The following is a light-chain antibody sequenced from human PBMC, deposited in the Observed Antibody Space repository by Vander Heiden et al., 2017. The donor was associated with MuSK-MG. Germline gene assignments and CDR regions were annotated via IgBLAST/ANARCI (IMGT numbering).Light chain of an antibody. CDR3: QQYYSYPRA. V-gene: IGKV1-8*01. CDR2: AAS. CDR1: QGISSC. J-gene: IGKJ1*01. Sequence: AIPMTQSPSSFSASTGDRVTITCRASQGISSCLAWYQQKPGKAPKLLIYAASTLQSGVPSRFSGSGSGTDFTLTISCLQSEDFATYYCQQYYSYPRAFGQGTKVEIK.